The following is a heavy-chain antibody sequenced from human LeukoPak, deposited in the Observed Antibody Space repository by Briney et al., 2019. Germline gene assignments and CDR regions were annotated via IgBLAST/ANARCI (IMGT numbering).Heavy chain of an antibody. Sequence: AGESLEISCKGSGYRFTSYWIGWMRQMPGKGLEWMGIIYPGDSDTIYSPSFQGQVTLSPNKSTSTAYLQWSSLKAPDTAMYYCARRLYSGSYFAAFDVWGQGTMVTVSS. V-gene: IGHV5-51*01. J-gene: IGHJ3*01. CDR3: ARRLYSGSYFAAFDV. D-gene: IGHD1-26*01. CDR1: GYRFTSYW. CDR2: IYPGDSDT.